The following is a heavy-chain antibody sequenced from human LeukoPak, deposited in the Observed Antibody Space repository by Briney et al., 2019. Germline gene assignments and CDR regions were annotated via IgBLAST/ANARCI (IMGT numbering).Heavy chain of an antibody. CDR3: ARSRDGYNPKYFDY. J-gene: IGHJ4*02. CDR2: ISSSSSYI. CDR1: GFTFSSYS. V-gene: IGHV3-21*01. D-gene: IGHD5-24*01. Sequence: GGSLRLSCAASGFTFSSYSMNWVRQAPGKGLEWVSSISSSSSYIYYADSAKGRFTISRDNAKNSLYLQMNSLRAEDTAVYYCARSRDGYNPKYFDYWGQGTLVTVSS.